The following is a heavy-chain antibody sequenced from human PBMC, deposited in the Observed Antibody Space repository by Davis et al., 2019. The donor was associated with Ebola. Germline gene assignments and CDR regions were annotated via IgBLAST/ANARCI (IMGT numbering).Heavy chain of an antibody. CDR2: INSDGSST. CDR1: GFTFSSYW. Sequence: GESLKISCAASGFTFSSYWMHWVRQAPRKGLVWVSRINSDGSSTSYADSVKGRFTISRDNAKNTLYLQMNSLRAEDTAVYYCARVSSAYFDWLLLGNWFDPWGQGTLVTVSS. V-gene: IGHV3-74*01. CDR3: ARVSSAYFDWLLLGNWFDP. J-gene: IGHJ5*02. D-gene: IGHD3-9*01.